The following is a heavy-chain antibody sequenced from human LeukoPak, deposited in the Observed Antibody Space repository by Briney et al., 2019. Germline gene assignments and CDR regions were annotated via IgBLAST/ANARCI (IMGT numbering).Heavy chain of an antibody. CDR1: GGSISSGGYS. V-gene: IGHV4-30-2*01. CDR3: ARYGGSGTYFFDY. J-gene: IGHJ4*02. CDR2: IYDSGST. D-gene: IGHD3-10*01. Sequence: SETLSLTCAVSGGSISSGGYSWSWIRQPPGKGLEWIGYIYDSGSTYYNPSLKSRVTISLDRSKNQFSLKLNSVTAADTAVYYCARYGGSGTYFFDYWGQGNLVTVSS.